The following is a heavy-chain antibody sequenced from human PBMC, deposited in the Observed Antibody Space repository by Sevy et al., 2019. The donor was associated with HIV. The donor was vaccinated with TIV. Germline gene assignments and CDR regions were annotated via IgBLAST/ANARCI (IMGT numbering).Heavy chain of an antibody. CDR2: IYGSGGAT. J-gene: IGHJ3*02. D-gene: IGHD3-22*01. CDR1: GFTFITYA. CDR3: AGGRYDSSGSVDAFDI. Sequence: GGSLRLSCKPSGFTFITYAMNWVRQAPGKGLEWVSTIYGSGGATYYADSVKGRFTSSSDNSKNTRYLQMNSLRTEDSAVYYCAGGRYDSSGSVDAFDIWGQGTMVTVSS. V-gene: IGHV3-23*01.